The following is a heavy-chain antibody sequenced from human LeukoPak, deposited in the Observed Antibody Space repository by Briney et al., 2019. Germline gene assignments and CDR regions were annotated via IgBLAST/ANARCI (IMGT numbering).Heavy chain of an antibody. D-gene: IGHD6-6*01. CDR2: ISGSGGST. CDR3: AKGGAARRPLDY. CDR1: AFTFSSYA. J-gene: IGHJ4*02. Sequence: PGGSLRLSCAHSAFTFSSYAMSWVRQAPGKGLEWVSAISGSGGSTYYAGSVKGRFTISRDNSKNTLYLQMNSLRAEDTAVYYCAKGGAARRPLDYWGQGTLVTVSS. V-gene: IGHV3-23*01.